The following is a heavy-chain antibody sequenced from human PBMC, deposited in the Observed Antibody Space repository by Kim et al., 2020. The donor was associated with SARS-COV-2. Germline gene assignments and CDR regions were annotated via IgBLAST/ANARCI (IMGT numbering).Heavy chain of an antibody. CDR3: ANEMVEMATIRVGSDAFDI. Sequence: GGSLRLSCAASGFTFSSYAMSWVRQAPGKGLEWVSAISGSGGSTYYADSVKGRFTISRDNSKNTLYLQMNSLRAEDTAVYYCANEMVEMATIRVGSDAFDIWGQGTMVTVSS. CDR1: GFTFSSYA. V-gene: IGHV3-23*01. CDR2: ISGSGGST. J-gene: IGHJ3*02. D-gene: IGHD5-12*01.